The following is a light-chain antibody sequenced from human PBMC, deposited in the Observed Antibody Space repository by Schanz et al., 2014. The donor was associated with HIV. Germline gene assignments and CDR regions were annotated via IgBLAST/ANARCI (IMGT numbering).Light chain of an antibody. Sequence: QSVLAQPPSVSGAPGQRVTISCTGTSSNIGAGYDVHWYQLLPGTAPTLLIFDNTNRPSGVPARFSGSKSGSSASLAISGLQAEDEADYHCSSYRSLNNLIFGGGTKLTVL. CDR1: SSNIGAGYD. CDR2: DNT. V-gene: IGLV1-40*01. J-gene: IGLJ2*01. CDR3: SSYRSLNNLI.